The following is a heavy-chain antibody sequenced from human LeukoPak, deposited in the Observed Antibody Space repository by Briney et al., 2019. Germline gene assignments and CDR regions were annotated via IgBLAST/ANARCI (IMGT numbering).Heavy chain of an antibody. D-gene: IGHD1-26*01. Sequence: KPSETLSLTCAVYGGSFSGYYWSWIRQPPGKGLEWIGEIDHSGSTNYNPSLKSRVTISVDTSKNQFSLKLSSVTAADTAVYYCARRAQRYSGRSPFDYWGQGTLVTVSS. J-gene: IGHJ4*02. CDR1: GGSFSGYY. CDR3: ARRAQRYSGRSPFDY. V-gene: IGHV4-34*01. CDR2: IDHSGST.